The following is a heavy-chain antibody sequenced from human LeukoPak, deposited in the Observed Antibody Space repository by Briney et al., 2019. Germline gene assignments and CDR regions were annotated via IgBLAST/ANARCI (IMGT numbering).Heavy chain of an antibody. D-gene: IGHD3-22*01. Sequence: SVKVSCKASGGTFSSYAISWVRQAPGQGLEWMGRITPILGIANYAQKFQGRVTITADKSTSTAYMELSSLRSEDTAVYYCASTHVSDYYDSSGYYDYWGQGTLVTVSS. V-gene: IGHV1-69*04. CDR3: ASTHVSDYYDSSGYYDY. CDR2: ITPILGIA. CDR1: GGTFSSYA. J-gene: IGHJ4*02.